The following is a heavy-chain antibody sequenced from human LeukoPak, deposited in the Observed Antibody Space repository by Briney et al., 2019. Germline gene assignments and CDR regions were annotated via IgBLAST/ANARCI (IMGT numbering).Heavy chain of an antibody. V-gene: IGHV4-39*01. CDR2: IYYSGNT. CDR1: GGSISSSNYY. J-gene: IGHJ4*02. CDR3: ARRVGNYFDY. Sequence: KPSETLSLTCTVSGGSISSSNYYWGWIRQPPGKGLEWIGSIYYSGNTYYSPSLKSRVTISVDTSKNQFSLKLSSVTAADTAVYYCARRVGNYFDYWGQGTLVTVSS. D-gene: IGHD3-10*01.